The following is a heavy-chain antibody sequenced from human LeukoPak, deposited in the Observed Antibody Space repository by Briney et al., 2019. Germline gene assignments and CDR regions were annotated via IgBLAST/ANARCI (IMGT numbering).Heavy chain of an antibody. CDR2: IIPILGIA. V-gene: IGHV1-69*02. D-gene: IGHD6-13*01. Sequence: GASVKVSCKASGYTFITYYMHWVRQAPGQGLEWGGRIIPILGIANYAQKFQGRVTITADKSTGTAYMELSSLRSEDTAVCYCASPTTQYSSSWYGGSGPLDYWGQGTLVTVSS. CDR1: GYTFITYY. CDR3: ASPTTQYSSSWYGGSGPLDY. J-gene: IGHJ4*02.